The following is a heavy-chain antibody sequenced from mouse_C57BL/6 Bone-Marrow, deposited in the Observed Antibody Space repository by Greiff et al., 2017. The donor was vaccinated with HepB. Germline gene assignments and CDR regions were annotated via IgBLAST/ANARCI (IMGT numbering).Heavy chain of an antibody. CDR1: GFTFSSYA. V-gene: IGHV5-9-1*02. CDR3: TRDRGGKYWYFDV. D-gene: IGHD1-1*02. Sequence: EVQLVESGEGLVKPGGSLKLSCAASGFTFSSYAMSWVRQTPEKRLEWVAYISSGGDYIYYADTVKGRFTISRDNARNTLYLQMSSLKSEDTAMYYCTRDRGGKYWYFDVWGTGTTVTVSS. CDR2: ISSGGDYI. J-gene: IGHJ1*03.